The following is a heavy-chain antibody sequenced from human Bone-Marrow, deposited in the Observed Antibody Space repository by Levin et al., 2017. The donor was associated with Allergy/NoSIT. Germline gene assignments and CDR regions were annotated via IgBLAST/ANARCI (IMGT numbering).Heavy chain of an antibody. CDR3: TRDRDYGDEPKYYYSLYTDV. CDR2: IRSKAYTGTA. V-gene: IGHV3-49*03. Sequence: PGGSLRLSCTGSGYIFGDYAMSWFRQAPGKGLEWVGFIRSKAYTGTAEYAASVKGRCIISRDDSKSIAYLQMNNLKTADTAAYYCTRDRDYGDEPKYYYSLYTDVWGKGTTVTVSS. J-gene: IGHJ6*03. CDR1: GYIFGDYA. D-gene: IGHD4-17*01.